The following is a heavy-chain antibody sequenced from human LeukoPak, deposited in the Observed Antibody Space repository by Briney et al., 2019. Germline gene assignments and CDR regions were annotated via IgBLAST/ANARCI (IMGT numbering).Heavy chain of an antibody. CDR1: GYTFTGYY. V-gene: IGHV1-2*02. Sequence: ASVKVSCKASGYTFTGYYMHWVRQAPGQGLEWMGWINPNSGGTNYAQKFQDRVTMTRDTSISTAYMELSRLRSDDTAVYYCAREIPHDYGDYGWFDPWGQGTLVTVSS. CDR2: INPNSGGT. D-gene: IGHD4-17*01. CDR3: AREIPHDYGDYGWFDP. J-gene: IGHJ5*02.